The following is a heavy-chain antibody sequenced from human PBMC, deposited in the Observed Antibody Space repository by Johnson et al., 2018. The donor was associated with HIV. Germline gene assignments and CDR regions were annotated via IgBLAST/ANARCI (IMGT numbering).Heavy chain of an antibody. V-gene: IGHV3-15*01. CDR3: TTDLGYSGYDDDAVDI. D-gene: IGHD5-12*01. CDR1: GFTFSNAW. Sequence: VQLVESGGGLVQPGGSLRLSCAASGFTFSNAWMSWVRQAPGKGLEWVGRIKSKTDGGTTDYAAHVKGRSTISRDDSKNTLYLQMNSLKTEDTAVYYCTTDLGYSGYDDDAVDIWGQGTMVTVSS. J-gene: IGHJ3*02. CDR2: IKSKTDGGTT.